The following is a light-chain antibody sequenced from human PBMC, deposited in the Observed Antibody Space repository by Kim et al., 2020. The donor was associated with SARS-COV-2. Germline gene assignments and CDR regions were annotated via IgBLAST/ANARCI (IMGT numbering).Light chain of an antibody. CDR2: GDD. J-gene: IGLJ3*02. Sequence: GQRVTISCSGSSSSIVDHPVSWYQQLPGTAPKLLIYGDDQRPSGVPDRFSGSKSGTSASLVISGLQSGDDADYFCATWDDSLYGRVFGGGTQLTVL. V-gene: IGLV1-44*01. CDR3: ATWDDSLYGRV. CDR1: SSSIVDHP.